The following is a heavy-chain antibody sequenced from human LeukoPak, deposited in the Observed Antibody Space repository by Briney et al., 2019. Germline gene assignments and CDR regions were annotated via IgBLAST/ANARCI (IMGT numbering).Heavy chain of an antibody. CDR3: ARELRNIGEYYFDY. CDR1: TVNHYH. J-gene: IGHJ4*02. V-gene: IGHV4-4*07. Sequence: KPSETLSLTCSVDTVNHYHWNWVRQSAGTGLEWIGRVHTTSGNTFANPSLWGRVTVSIDTTKNEFLLQLTSMTAADTAVYHCARELRNIGEYYFDYWGQGVPVTVSS. CDR2: VHTTSGNT. D-gene: IGHD1-14*01.